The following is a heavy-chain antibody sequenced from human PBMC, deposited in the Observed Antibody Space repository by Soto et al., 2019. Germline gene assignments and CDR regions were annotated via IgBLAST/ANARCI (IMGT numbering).Heavy chain of an antibody. D-gene: IGHD3-3*01. Sequence: GGSLRLSCAASGFTFSNYALSWVRQAPGKGLEWVSTISGSGGNTYYADSVKGRFTISRDNSQKMMFLQMSSLRAEDTAMYYCAKATSPNVFGVDYLFDSCGQGTPVPVYS. CDR2: ISGSGGNT. J-gene: IGHJ4*02. V-gene: IGHV3-23*01. CDR3: AKATSPNVFGVDYLFDS. CDR1: GFTFSNYA.